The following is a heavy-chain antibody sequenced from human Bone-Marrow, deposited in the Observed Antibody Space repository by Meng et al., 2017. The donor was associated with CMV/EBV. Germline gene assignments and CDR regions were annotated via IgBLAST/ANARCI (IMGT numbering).Heavy chain of an antibody. D-gene: IGHD3-3*01. CDR3: AREYYDFWRGEYSLDV. CDR2: IKQDGSET. J-gene: IGHJ6*02. V-gene: IGHV3-7*01. CDR1: GFTFSNYW. Sequence: GESLKISCVVSGFTFSNYWMSWVRQAPGKGLEWVANIKQDGSETYYVDPVEGRFTISRDNAKNSLYLQMNSLRDEDTAVYFCAREYYDFWRGEYSLDVWGQGTMVTVSS.